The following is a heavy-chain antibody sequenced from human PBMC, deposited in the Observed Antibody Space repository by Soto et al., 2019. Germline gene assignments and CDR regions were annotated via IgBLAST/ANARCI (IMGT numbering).Heavy chain of an antibody. CDR2: IYHSGST. V-gene: IGHV4-30-2*01. D-gene: IGHD6-19*01. CDR1: GGSISSGGYS. J-gene: IGHJ4*02. Sequence: QLQLQESGSGLVKPSQTLSLTCAVSGGSISSGGYSLSWIRQPPGKGLEWIGYIYHSGSTYYNPSLNSRVTISVDRSMNQFSLKLSSVTAADTAVYYCARAGGLGAVAVDYWGQGTLVTVSS. CDR3: ARAGGLGAVAVDY.